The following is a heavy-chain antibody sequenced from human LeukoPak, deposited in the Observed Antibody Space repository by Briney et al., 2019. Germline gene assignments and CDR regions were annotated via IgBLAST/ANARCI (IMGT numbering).Heavy chain of an antibody. CDR1: GYTFTSYV. CDR3: ARGPGRTDI. J-gene: IGHJ3*02. Sequence: ASVKVSCKASGYTFTSYVISWVRQAPGQGLEWMGWINPNSGGTNYAQKFQGRVTMTRDTSISTAYMELSRLRSDDTAVYYCARGPGRTDIWGQGTMVTVSS. CDR2: INPNSGGT. V-gene: IGHV1-2*02. D-gene: IGHD2-8*02.